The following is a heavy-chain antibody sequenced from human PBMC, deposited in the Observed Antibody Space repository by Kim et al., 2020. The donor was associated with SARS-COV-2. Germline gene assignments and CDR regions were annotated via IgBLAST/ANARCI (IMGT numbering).Heavy chain of an antibody. CDR3: ARTLTTVVSFDY. D-gene: IGHD4-17*01. V-gene: IGHV1-2*02. Sequence: NYAQKCQGRVTMTRDTSISTAYMELSRLRSDDTAVYYCARTLTTVVSFDYWGQGTLVTVSS. J-gene: IGHJ4*02.